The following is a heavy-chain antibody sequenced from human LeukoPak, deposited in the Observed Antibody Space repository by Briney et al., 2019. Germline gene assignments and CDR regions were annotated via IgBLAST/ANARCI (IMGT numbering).Heavy chain of an antibody. J-gene: IGHJ4*02. CDR3: ARGAAQYYDFWSGYPNFDY. CDR2: IYHSGST. CDR1: GYSISSGYY. V-gene: IGHV4-38-2*02. Sequence: SETLSLTCTVSGYSISSGYYWGWIRQPPGKGLEWIGSIYHSGSTYYNPSLKSRVTISVDTSKNQFSLKLSSVTAADTAVYYCARGAAQYYDFWSGYPNFDYWGQGTLVTVSS. D-gene: IGHD3-3*01.